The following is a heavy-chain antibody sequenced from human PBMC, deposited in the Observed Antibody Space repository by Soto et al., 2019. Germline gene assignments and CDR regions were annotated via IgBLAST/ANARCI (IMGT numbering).Heavy chain of an antibody. CDR1: GGTFSSYA. V-gene: IGHV1-69*13. D-gene: IGHD3-22*01. CDR2: IIPIFGTA. CDR3: ARVAPLYDSSGYYPQPGIFDY. Sequence: GASVKVSCKASGGTFSSYAISWVRQAPGQGLEWMGGIIPIFGTANYAQKFQGRVTITADESTSTAYMELSSLRSEDTAVYYCARVAPLYDSSGYYPQPGIFDYWGQGTLVTVSS. J-gene: IGHJ4*02.